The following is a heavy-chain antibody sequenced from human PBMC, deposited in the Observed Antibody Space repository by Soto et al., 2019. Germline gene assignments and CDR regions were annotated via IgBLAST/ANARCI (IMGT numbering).Heavy chain of an antibody. Sequence: PSETLSLTCAVSGGSISSSNWWSWVRQPPGKGLEWIGEIYHCGNTYYNPSLKSRVTISVDKSKNQLSLKLSSVTAADTAVYYCARVWTTVTNWFDPWGQGTLVTVSS. J-gene: IGHJ5*02. D-gene: IGHD4-17*01. V-gene: IGHV4-4*02. CDR2: IYHCGNT. CDR1: GGSISSSNW. CDR3: ARVWTTVTNWFDP.